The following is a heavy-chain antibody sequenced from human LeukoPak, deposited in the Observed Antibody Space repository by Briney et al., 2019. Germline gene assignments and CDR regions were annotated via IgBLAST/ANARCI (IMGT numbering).Heavy chain of an antibody. Sequence: ASVKISCKASGYSFCDYYIHWVQQAPGKGLEWLGLVDPEGGVTICAEKFQGRGTMIADTSTATAYMELSSLKSEATAVHYCAIGNGDYGNWFDPWGEGTPVSVSS. J-gene: IGHJ5*02. V-gene: IGHV1-69-2*01. CDR1: GYSFCDYY. CDR3: AIGNGDYGNWFDP. CDR2: VDPEGGVT. D-gene: IGHD4-17*01.